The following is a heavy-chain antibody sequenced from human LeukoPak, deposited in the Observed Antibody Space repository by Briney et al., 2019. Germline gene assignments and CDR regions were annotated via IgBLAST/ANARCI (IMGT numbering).Heavy chain of an antibody. J-gene: IGHJ4*02. Sequence: PGGSLRLSCAASGFAVSSHHMTWVRQAPGKGLEWVSFIYTDGNTYYADPVEGRFTISRDNSKNMLYLQMNSLRAEDTAVYCCGREFTISPSYFDYWGQGTLVTVSS. CDR1: GFAVSSHH. D-gene: IGHD3-10*01. V-gene: IGHV3-53*01. CDR3: GREFTISPSYFDY. CDR2: IYTDGNT.